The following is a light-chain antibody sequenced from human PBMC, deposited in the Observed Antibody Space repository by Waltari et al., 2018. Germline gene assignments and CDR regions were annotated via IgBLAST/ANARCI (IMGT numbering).Light chain of an antibody. CDR1: QSILFRSTNKNY. CDR2: WAS. Sequence: DIVMTQSPDSLAVSLGERATINCRSSQSILFRSTNKNYLSWYQQKPGQPPKLLIYWASIRESGFPARFSGSGSGSDFPLTISSLQAEDGAVYYCQQYYTAPATFGPGTKVDVK. CDR3: QQYYTAPAT. J-gene: IGKJ3*01. V-gene: IGKV4-1*01.